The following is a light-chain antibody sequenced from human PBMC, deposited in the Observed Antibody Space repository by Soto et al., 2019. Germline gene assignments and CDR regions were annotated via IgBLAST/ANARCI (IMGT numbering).Light chain of an antibody. CDR1: QSVSRN. V-gene: IGKV3-15*01. CDR2: GAS. CDR3: QHYNNWPPWT. J-gene: IGKJ1*01. Sequence: EIVMTQSPATLSVSPGERDTVSCRASQSVSRNLAWYQQKPGQAPRLLIYGASTRATGIPVRFSGGGSGTEFTLTISSLQSEDFAVYYCQHYNNWPPWTFGQGTRVEIK.